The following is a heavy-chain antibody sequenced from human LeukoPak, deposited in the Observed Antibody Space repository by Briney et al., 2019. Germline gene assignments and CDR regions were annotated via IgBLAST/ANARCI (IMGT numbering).Heavy chain of an antibody. CDR1: GFTFSSFA. Sequence: GGSLRLSCAASGFTFSSFAMNWVRQGPGQGPEWVSGISANAVNTYYVDSVKGRFTISRDNSKNTLYLQMNSLRAEDTAVYYCAKDPPAGRTQEIFWGQGTLVTVSS. V-gene: IGHV3-23*01. CDR3: AKDPPAGRTQEIF. D-gene: IGHD3-10*01. CDR2: ISANAVNT. J-gene: IGHJ4*02.